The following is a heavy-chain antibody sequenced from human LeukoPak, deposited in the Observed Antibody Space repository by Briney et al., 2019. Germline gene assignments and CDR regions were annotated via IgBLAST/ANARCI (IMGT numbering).Heavy chain of an antibody. J-gene: IGHJ4*02. V-gene: IGHV1-69*05. CDR3: ARDRYSGSYWGYYFDY. Sequence: ASVKVSCKASGGTFSSYAISWGRQAPGQGLEWMGRIIPIFGTANYAQKFQGRVTITTDESTSTAYMELSSLRSEDTAVYYCARDRYSGSYWGYYFDYWGQGTLVTVSS. CDR2: IIPIFGTA. CDR1: GGTFSSYA. D-gene: IGHD1-26*01.